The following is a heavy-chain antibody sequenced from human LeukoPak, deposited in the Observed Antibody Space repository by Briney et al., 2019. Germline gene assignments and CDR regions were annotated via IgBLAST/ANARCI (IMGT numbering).Heavy chain of an antibody. CDR3: TKAQDCNGISCYNRGVSSY. CDR2: INWNSDSI. D-gene: IGHD3-10*01. V-gene: IGHV3-9*01. Sequence: PGGSLRLSCAVSGFTFDDYAMHWVRQVPGKGLEWVSGINWNSDSIGYADSVKGRFTTSRDNAKNSLYLQMNSLRPEDTAVYYCTKAQDCNGISCYNRGVSSYWGQGTQVTVSS. CDR1: GFTFDDYA. J-gene: IGHJ4*02.